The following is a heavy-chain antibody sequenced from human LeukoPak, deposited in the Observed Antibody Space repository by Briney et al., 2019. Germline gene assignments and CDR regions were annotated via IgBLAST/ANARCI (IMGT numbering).Heavy chain of an antibody. D-gene: IGHD3/OR15-3a*01. CDR1: GYTFTDYY. J-gene: IGHJ4*02. CDR2: IDPDSGVT. Sequence: ASVKVSCKASGYTFTDYYIHWVRQAPGQGLEWMGRIDPDSGVTNSAQNFQGRVTMTSDTSITTAYKEPGGLRSDHTALYYCAREQARTSTWYLYMNYWGQGTLVTVSS. V-gene: IGHV1-2*06. CDR3: AREQARTSTWYLYMNY.